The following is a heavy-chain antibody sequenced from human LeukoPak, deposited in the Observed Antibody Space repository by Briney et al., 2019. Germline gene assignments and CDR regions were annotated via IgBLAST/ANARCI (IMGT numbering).Heavy chain of an antibody. V-gene: IGHV3-23*01. CDR1: GFTFSSYA. D-gene: IGHD2-15*01. J-gene: IGHJ5*02. Sequence: QPGGSLRLSCAASGFTFSSYAMSWVRQAPGKGLEWVSAISGSGGSTYYADSVKGRFTISRDNSKNTLYLQMNSLRAEDTAVYYCAVVVAATGGVGWFDPWGQGTLVTVSS. CDR3: AVVVAATGGVGWFDP. CDR2: ISGSGGST.